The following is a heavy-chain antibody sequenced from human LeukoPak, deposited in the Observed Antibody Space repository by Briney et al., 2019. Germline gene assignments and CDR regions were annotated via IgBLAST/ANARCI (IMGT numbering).Heavy chain of an antibody. Sequence: ASVKVSCKASGYTFTGYYMYWVRQAPGQGLEWMGWINPNSGGTNYAQKFQGRVTLTRDTSITTAYMELSRLRFNDTAVYYCVRGRIVGATGEDYWGQGTLVTVSS. D-gene: IGHD1-26*01. V-gene: IGHV1-2*02. CDR1: GYTFTGYY. CDR2: INPNSGGT. J-gene: IGHJ4*02. CDR3: VRGRIVGATGEDY.